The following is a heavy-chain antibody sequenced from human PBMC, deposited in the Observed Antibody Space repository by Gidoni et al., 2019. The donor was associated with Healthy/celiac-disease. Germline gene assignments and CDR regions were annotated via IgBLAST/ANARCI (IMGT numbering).Heavy chain of an antibody. V-gene: IGHV1-2*02. CDR1: GYPFTGYY. D-gene: IGHD3-16*01. CDR3: ARVGNTFGGVVPPDY. Sequence: QVQLVQSGAAVKKPGASVKVSCKASGYPFTGYYMHWVRQAPGQGLEWMGWINPNSGGTNYAQKFQGRVTMTRDTSISTAYMELSRLRSDDTAVYYCARVGNTFGGVVPPDYWGQGTLVTVSS. J-gene: IGHJ4*02. CDR2: INPNSGGT.